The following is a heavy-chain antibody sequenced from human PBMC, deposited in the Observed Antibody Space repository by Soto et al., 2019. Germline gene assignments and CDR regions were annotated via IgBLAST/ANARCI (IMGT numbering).Heavy chain of an antibody. CDR3: ARDRDQYSGSFSDRGDLDW. D-gene: IGHD1-26*01. J-gene: IGHJ4*02. CDR1: GFTLTPYS. V-gene: IGHV3-48*02. CDR2: ISSSSAAI. Sequence: EVQLVESGGGLVQPGGSLRLSCAASGFTLTPYSMNWVRQAPGKRLEWVSYISSSSAAIFYADSVKGRFTVSRDNAKNSLYLQMNSLRDDDTAVYDCARDRDQYSGSFSDRGDLDWWGQGTLVTVSS.